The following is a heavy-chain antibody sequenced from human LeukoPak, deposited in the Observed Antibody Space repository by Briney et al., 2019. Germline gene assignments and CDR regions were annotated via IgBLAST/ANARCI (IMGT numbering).Heavy chain of an antibody. CDR2: ISPNDGDT. Sequence: ASVKVSCKASGYTFTDYYMHWVRQAPGQGFEWMGWISPNDGDTIYAQKFQGRVTMTRDTSISTAHMEVSRLRSDDTAVYYCARANFLYCSSTTCLFDYWGQGTLVTVSS. V-gene: IGHV1-2*02. CDR3: ARANFLYCSSTTCLFDY. J-gene: IGHJ4*02. D-gene: IGHD2-2*01. CDR1: GYTFTDYY.